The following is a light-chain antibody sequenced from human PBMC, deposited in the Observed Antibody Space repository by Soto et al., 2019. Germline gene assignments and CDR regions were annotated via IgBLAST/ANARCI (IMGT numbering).Light chain of an antibody. Sequence: QPVLTQPPSVSGAPGQRVTISCTGSSSNIGAGYDVHWYQQLPGTAPKLLIYEDNKRPSGIPDRFSGSKSGTSATLGITGLQTGDEADYYCGTWDSSLSAVFGGGTKVTVL. CDR2: EDN. CDR3: GTWDSSLSAV. V-gene: IGLV1-51*01. J-gene: IGLJ2*01. CDR1: SSNIGAGYD.